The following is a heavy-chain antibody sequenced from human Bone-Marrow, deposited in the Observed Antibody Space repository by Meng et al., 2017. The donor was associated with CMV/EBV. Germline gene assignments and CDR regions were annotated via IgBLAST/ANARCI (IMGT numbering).Heavy chain of an antibody. J-gene: IGHJ6*02. Sequence: GGSLRLSCAASGFTFSSYSMNWVRQPPGKGLEWVSSVTSRSDYIYYAASVKGRFTISRDNTENSLYLQMHSLTAEDTAVYYCARQYSSGWNYAMDVWGQGTTVTFAS. CDR3: ARQYSSGWNYAMDV. CDR2: VTSRSDYI. V-gene: IGHV3-21*01. D-gene: IGHD6-19*01. CDR1: GFTFSSYS.